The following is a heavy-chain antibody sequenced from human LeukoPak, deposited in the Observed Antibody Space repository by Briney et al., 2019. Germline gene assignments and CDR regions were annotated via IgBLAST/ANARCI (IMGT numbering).Heavy chain of an antibody. CDR2: ISAYNGNT. D-gene: IGHD6-13*01. CDR3: ARDPQFSYSSSWYDH. V-gene: IGHV1-18*01. J-gene: IGHJ5*02. CDR1: GYTFTSYG. Sequence: ASVKVSCKASGYTFTSYGISWVRQAPGQGLEWMGWISAYNGNTNYAQKLQGRVTMTRDTSISTAYMELSRLRSDDTAVYYCARDPQFSYSSSWYDHWGQGTLVTVSS.